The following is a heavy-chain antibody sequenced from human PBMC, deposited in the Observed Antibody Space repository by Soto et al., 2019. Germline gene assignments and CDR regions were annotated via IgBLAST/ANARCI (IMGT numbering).Heavy chain of an antibody. CDR2: IFSNDEK. V-gene: IGHV2-26*01. J-gene: IGHJ4*02. CDR3: ARAEHIVATTPGLYYFDY. Sequence: SGPTLVNPTEALTLTCTVSGFSLSNARMGVSWIRQPPGKALEWLAHIFSNDEKSYSTSLKSRLTISKDTSKSQVVLTMTNMDPVDTATYYCARAEHIVATTPGLYYFDYWGQGTLVTVSS. D-gene: IGHD5-12*01. CDR1: GFSLSNARMG.